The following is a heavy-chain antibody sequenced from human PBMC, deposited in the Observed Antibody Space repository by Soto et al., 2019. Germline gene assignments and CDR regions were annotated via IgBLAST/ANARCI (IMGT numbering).Heavy chain of an antibody. J-gene: IGHJ4*02. CDR1: GYSISSGYY. V-gene: IGHV4-38-2*01. CDR3: ARVPGIAAAGLEFDY. D-gene: IGHD6-13*01. CDR2: IYHSGRT. Sequence: SETLSLTCAVSGYSISSGYYWGWIRQPPGKGLEWIGSIYHSGRTYYNPSLKSRVTISVDTSKNQFSLKLSSVTAADTAVYYCARVPGIAAAGLEFDYWGQGTLVTVFS.